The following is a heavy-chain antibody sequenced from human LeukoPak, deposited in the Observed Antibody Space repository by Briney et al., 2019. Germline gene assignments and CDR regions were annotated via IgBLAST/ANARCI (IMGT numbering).Heavy chain of an antibody. CDR1: GFYFDYYA. CDR3: ARTTRILGASLVDF. D-gene: IGHD1-26*01. Sequence: GGSLRLSCAASGFYFDYYARSWVRQPPGQGLEWVSTISGSAITTFYADAVKGRFTISRDNSQNTLFLQMNSLRADDTAVYPCARTTRILGASLVDFWGQGIQVTVSS. CDR2: ISGSAITT. J-gene: IGHJ4*02. V-gene: IGHV3-23*01.